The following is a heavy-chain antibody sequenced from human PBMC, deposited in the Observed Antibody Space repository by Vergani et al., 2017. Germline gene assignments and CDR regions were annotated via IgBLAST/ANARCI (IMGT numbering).Heavy chain of an antibody. CDR3: ATAIPRNSGYDYLYGARSMDF. V-gene: IGHV3-23*01. Sequence: EVQLLESGGDLVQPGGSLRLSCAASGFTFNHYAMNWVRQAPGKGLEWVSGISGSGGSTYYAGSVKGRFTISRDSFKNTLYLQMNSLSAGDTAVYYCATAIPRNSGYDYLYGARSMDFWGQGTMVTVSS. J-gene: IGHJ6*02. CDR2: ISGSGGST. D-gene: IGHD5-12*01. CDR1: GFTFNHYA.